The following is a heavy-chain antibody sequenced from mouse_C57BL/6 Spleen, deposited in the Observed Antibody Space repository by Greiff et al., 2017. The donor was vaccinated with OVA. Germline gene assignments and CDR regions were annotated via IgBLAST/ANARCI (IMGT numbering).Heavy chain of an antibody. CDR3: ARDSYYFDY. Sequence: QVQLQQPGAELVRPGSSVKLSCKASGYTFTCYWMHWVKQRPIQGLEWIGNIDPSDSETHYNQKFKDKATLTVDKSASTAYMQISSLTSEDSAVYYGARDSYYFDYWGQGTTLTVSS. V-gene: IGHV1-52*01. J-gene: IGHJ2*01. CDR2: IDPSDSET. CDR1: GYTFTCYW.